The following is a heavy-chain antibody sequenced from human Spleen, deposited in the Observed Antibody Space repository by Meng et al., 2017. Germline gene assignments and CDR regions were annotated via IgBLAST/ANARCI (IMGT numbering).Heavy chain of an antibody. V-gene: IGHV4-34*12. CDR3: ARFSVVVVAATGSYFDY. Sequence: GSALLHPSLSLSLPGGVSSVSFPRYNSPCFPLPPLQLLLWFVSIIHRRRPSYNPSRKSRVTISVDTSKNQFSLKLSSVTAADTAVYYCARFSVVVVAATGSYFDYWGQGTLVTVSS. CDR2: IIHRRRP. D-gene: IGHD2-15*01. CDR1: SVSFPRYN. J-gene: IGHJ4*02.